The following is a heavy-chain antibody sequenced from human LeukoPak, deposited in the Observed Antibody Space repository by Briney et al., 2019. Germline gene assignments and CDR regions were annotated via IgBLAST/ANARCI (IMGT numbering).Heavy chain of an antibody. CDR1: GYSISSGYY. Sequence: SETLSLTCTVSGYSISSGYYWGWIRQPPGKGLEWIGNIYHSGSTYSHPSLKSRVTISVDTSKNQFSLKLSSVTAADTAVYYCARDRFERGDDAFDIWGQGTMVTVSS. D-gene: IGHD3-10*01. CDR2: IYHSGST. J-gene: IGHJ3*02. CDR3: ARDRFERGDDAFDI. V-gene: IGHV4-38-2*02.